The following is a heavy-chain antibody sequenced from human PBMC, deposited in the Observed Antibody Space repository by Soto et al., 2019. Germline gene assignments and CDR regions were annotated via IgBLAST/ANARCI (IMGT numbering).Heavy chain of an antibody. V-gene: IGHV1-69*13. CDR3: ARGSIAARPQDYYGMDV. J-gene: IGHJ6*02. D-gene: IGHD6-6*01. CDR1: GGTFSSYA. Sequence: EASVKVSCKASGGTFSSYAISWVRQAPGQGLEWMGGIIPIFGTANYAQKFQGRVTITADESTSTAYMELSSLRSEDTAVYYCARGSIAARPQDYYGMDVWGQGTTVTVSS. CDR2: IIPIFGTA.